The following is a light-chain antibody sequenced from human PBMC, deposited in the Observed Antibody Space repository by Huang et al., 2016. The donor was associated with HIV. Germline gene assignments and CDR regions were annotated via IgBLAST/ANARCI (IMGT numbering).Light chain of an antibody. V-gene: IGKV1-39*01. CDR2: AAS. CDR3: QQTYNVPRT. CDR1: QTVDMY. Sequence: DIQMTQSQSSLSASIGDRVTMSCRASQTVDMYLKWYQQTPGRAPKLLIYAASNLQSDVPSRFSGTGSGTNFTLTISSLQPEDFVIYFCQQTYNVPRTFGQGTALEIK. J-gene: IGKJ2*01.